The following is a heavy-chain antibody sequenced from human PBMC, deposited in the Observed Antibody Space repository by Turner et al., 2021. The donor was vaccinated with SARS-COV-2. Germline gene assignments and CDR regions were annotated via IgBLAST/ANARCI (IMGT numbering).Heavy chain of an antibody. D-gene: IGHD1-26*01. CDR2: FYYSGNT. CDR3: VRTPSGSYPHFSY. J-gene: IGHJ4*02. CDR1: GDSISSSSRY. V-gene: IGHV4-39*01. Sequence: QLQRQESGPGLVKPSATRALTCTVAGDSISSSSRYWGWIRQPPGKGRQWIGNFYYSGNTYYNPSLKSRVTISTDTSKKQFSLRLTSVTAADTAVYYCVRTPSGSYPHFSYWGQGTLVTVSS.